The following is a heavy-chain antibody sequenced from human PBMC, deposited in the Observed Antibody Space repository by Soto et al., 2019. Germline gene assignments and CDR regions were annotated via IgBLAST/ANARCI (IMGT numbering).Heavy chain of an antibody. CDR2: IYSNGNT. CDR3: ARGQNDYLY. Sequence: LSLTCTVSGGSISSGGDYFNWLRQHPGKGLAWIGYIYSNGNTYYNPPLKSRVTISVDTSKNQFSLKLSSVTAADTAVYYCARGQNDYLYWGQGTLVTVSS. CDR1: GGSISSGGDY. V-gene: IGHV4-31*03. D-gene: IGHD4-17*01. J-gene: IGHJ4*02.